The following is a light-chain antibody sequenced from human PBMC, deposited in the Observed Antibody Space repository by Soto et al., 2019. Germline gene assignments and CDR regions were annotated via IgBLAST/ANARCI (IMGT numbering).Light chain of an antibody. CDR2: GAS. J-gene: IGKJ4*01. Sequence: EIVLTQSPGTLSLSPGERATLSCRASQSVTNSFLARYQQKPGQAPRLLIHGASSRATGIPDRFSGSGSGTDFTLTISRLEPEDFAVYYCQQYGGSPLTFGGGTKVEIK. CDR1: QSVTNSF. V-gene: IGKV3-20*01. CDR3: QQYGGSPLT.